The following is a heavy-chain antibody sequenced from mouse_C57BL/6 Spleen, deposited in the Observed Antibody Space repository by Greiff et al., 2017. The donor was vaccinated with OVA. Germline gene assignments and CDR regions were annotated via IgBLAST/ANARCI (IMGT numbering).Heavy chain of an antibody. CDR1: GYTFTGYW. D-gene: IGHD1-1*01. V-gene: IGHV1-9*01. J-gene: IGHJ2*01. CDR2: ILPGSGSA. Sequence: QVKLQQSGAELMKPGASVKLSCKATGYTFTGYWIEWVKQRPGNGLEWIGEILPGSGSANYNEKFKGKATFTADTSSNTAYLQLSSLTTEDSAIYYCARGGITTVVATPAYWGQGTTLTVSS. CDR3: ARGGITTVVATPAY.